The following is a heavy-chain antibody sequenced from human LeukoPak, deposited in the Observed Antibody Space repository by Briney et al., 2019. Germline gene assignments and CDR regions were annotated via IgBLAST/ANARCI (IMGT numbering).Heavy chain of an antibody. CDR2: ISYDGSNK. Sequence: GGSLRLSCAASGFAFSSYAMHWVRQAPGKGLEWVAVISYDGSNKYYADSVKGRFTISRDNSKNTLYLQMNSLRAEDTAVYYCARTLLQWLGYLDYWGQGTLVTVSS. CDR1: GFAFSSYA. CDR3: ARTLLQWLGYLDY. J-gene: IGHJ4*02. D-gene: IGHD6-19*01. V-gene: IGHV3-30-3*01.